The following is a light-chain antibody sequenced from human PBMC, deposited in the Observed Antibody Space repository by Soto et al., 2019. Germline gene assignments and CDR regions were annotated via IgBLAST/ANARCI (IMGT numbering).Light chain of an antibody. CDR3: QQYNNWPAIT. CDR2: GAS. Sequence: EIVMTQSPATLSVSPGERATLSCRAGQSVSSNLAWYQQKPGQAPRLLIYGASTRATGIPARFSGSGSGTEFTLTISSLRSEDFAVYYCQQYNNWPAITFGQGTRLEIK. CDR1: QSVSSN. J-gene: IGKJ5*01. V-gene: IGKV3D-15*01.